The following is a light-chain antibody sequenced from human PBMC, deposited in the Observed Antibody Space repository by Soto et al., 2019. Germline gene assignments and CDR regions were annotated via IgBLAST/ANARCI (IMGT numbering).Light chain of an antibody. CDR2: DAS. J-gene: IGKJ2*01. CDR1: QSVSSY. CDR3: QQRSNWPPYT. Sequence: EIVLTQSPATLSLSPGERATLSCSARQSVSSYLAWYQQKPGQAPRLLIYDASNKATGIPARFSGSGSGTDFPLPISSLEPEDFAVYYCQQRSNWPPYTFGQGTKLEIK. V-gene: IGKV3-11*01.